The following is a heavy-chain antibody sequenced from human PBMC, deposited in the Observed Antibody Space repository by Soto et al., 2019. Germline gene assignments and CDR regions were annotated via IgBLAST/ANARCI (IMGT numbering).Heavy chain of an antibody. J-gene: IGHJ4*02. Sequence: SQTLSLTCAISGDSVSSNSAAWNWIRQSPSRGLEWLGRTYYRSKWYNDYAVSVKSRITINPDTSKNQFSLQLNSVTPEDTAVYYCARVKEGCSGGSCYTDELDYWGQGTLVTVSS. CDR1: GDSVSSNSAA. V-gene: IGHV6-1*01. CDR2: TYYRSKWYN. CDR3: ARVKEGCSGGSCYTDELDY. D-gene: IGHD2-15*01.